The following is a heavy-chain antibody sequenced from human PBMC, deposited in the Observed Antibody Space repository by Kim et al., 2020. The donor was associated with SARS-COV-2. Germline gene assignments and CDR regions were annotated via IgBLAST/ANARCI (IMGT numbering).Heavy chain of an antibody. Sequence: IPIFGPANYAQKFQGRVTITADEATSTAYMELSSLRSEDTAVYYCARDGDWGQGTLVTVSS. CDR3: ARDGD. J-gene: IGHJ4*02. D-gene: IGHD2-15*01. CDR2: IPIFGPA. V-gene: IGHV1-69*01.